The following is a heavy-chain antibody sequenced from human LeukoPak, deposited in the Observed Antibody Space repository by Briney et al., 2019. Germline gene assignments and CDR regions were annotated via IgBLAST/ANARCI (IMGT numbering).Heavy chain of an antibody. Sequence: GGSLRLSCAASGFTFSSYGMHWVRQAPGKGLEWVSCISSTSNYIFYADSVRGRFTISRDNAKNSLYQQMDSLRAEDTAVYYCARGGIITSYAFEIWGQGAMVTVSS. D-gene: IGHD3-16*01. V-gene: IGHV3-21*01. CDR3: ARGGIITSYAFEI. J-gene: IGHJ3*02. CDR1: GFTFSSYG. CDR2: ISSTSNYI.